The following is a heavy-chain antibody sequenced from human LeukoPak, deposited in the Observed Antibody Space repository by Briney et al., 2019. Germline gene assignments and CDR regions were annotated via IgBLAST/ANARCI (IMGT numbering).Heavy chain of an antibody. D-gene: IGHD3-10*01. CDR1: GFSFPYG. Sequence: GGSLRLSCEASGFSFPYGMSWVRQAPGKGLDWVSGITNSGENTYYADSVKGRFAISRDNSKNTLFLEMNSLRVEDTAVYYCARDVKGRRYYYMDVWGKGTTVTVSS. V-gene: IGHV3-23*01. CDR2: ITNSGENT. CDR3: ARDVKGRRYYYMDV. J-gene: IGHJ6*03.